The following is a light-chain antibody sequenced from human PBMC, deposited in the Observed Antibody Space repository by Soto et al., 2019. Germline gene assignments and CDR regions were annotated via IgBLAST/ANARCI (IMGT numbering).Light chain of an antibody. CDR2: EVS. CDR3: SSYTSTSTLYV. J-gene: IGLJ1*01. CDR1: SSDVDGYNY. Sequence: QSALTQPASVSGSPGQSITISCTGTSSDVDGYNYVSWHQQHPVKAPILIICEVSNRPSGISNRFSGSKSGSTASLTISGLQPEDDADYYCSSYTSTSTLYVFGTGTKVTVL. V-gene: IGLV2-14*03.